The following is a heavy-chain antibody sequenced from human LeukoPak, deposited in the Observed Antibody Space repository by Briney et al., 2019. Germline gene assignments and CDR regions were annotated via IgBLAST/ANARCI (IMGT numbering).Heavy chain of an antibody. V-gene: IGHV1-24*01. CDR3: ATGWELLRGNWFDP. CDR1: GYTLTELS. Sequence: GASVKVSCKVSGYTLTELSMHWVRQAPGKGLEWVGGFDPEDGETIYAQKFQGRVTMTEDTSTDTAYMELSSLRSEGTAVYYCATGWELLRGNWFDPWGQGTLVTVSS. CDR2: FDPEDGET. D-gene: IGHD1-26*01. J-gene: IGHJ5*02.